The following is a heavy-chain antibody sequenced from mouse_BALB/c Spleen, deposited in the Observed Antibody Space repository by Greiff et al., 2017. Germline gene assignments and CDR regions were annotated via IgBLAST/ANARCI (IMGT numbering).Heavy chain of an antibody. J-gene: IGHJ4*01. D-gene: IGHD1-2*01. CDR1: GYSFTGYY. V-gene: IGHV1-31*01. CDR3: AGGYGYAMDY. CDR2: INPYNGAT. Sequence: EVKLQQSGPELVKPGASVKISCKASGYSFTGYYMHWVKQSHVKSLEWIGRINPYNGATSYNQNFKDKASLTVDKSSSTAYMELHSLTSEDSAVYYCAGGYGYAMDYWGQGTSVTVSS.